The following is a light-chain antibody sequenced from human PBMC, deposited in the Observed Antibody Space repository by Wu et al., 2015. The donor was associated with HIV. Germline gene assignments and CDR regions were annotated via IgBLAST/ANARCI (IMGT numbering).Light chain of an antibody. CDR1: QGVGSD. V-gene: IGKV1-13*02. J-gene: IGKJ1*01. Sequence: AIQLTQSPSSLSASVGDRVTITCRASQGVGSDLAWYQHRPGTPPKLLIYDASTLQSGVPSRFSGSGSGTEFTLTISSLQPDDFATYYCQQYNSYPTFGQGTKVE. CDR3: QQYNSYPT. CDR2: DAS.